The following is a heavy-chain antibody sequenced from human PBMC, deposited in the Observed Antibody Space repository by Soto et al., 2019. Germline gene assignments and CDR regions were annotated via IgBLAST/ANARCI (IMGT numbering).Heavy chain of an antibody. J-gene: IGHJ3*02. V-gene: IGHV4-59*01. Sequence: SETLSLTCTVSGGSISSYYWSWIRQPPGKGLEWIGYIYYSGSTNYNPSLKSRVTISVDTSKNQFSLKLSSVTAADTAVYYCARGLVLWFGEPTAFDIWGQGTMVTVSS. CDR2: IYYSGST. CDR3: ARGLVLWFGEPTAFDI. D-gene: IGHD3-10*01. CDR1: GGSISSYY.